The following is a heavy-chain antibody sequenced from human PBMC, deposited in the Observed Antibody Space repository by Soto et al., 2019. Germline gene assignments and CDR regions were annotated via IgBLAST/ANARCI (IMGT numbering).Heavy chain of an antibody. V-gene: IGHV2-5*02. CDR2: IYWDDDK. CDR3: AHRILGRPFDY. J-gene: IGHJ4*02. Sequence: QITLKESGPTLVKPTQTLTLTCTFSGFSLSTSGVGVGWIRQPPGKAPEWLAIIYWDDDKRYSPFLKSGLTITKDTSKNQVVLTMTNVDPVDTATYDCAHRILGRPFDYWGQGTLVTVSS. D-gene: IGHD2-15*01. CDR1: GFSLSTSGVG.